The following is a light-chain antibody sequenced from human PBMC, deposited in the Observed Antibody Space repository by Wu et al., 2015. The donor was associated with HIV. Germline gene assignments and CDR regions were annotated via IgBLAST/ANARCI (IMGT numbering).Light chain of an antibody. V-gene: IGKV3-20*01. Sequence: EIVLTQSPGTLSLSPGERATLSCRASQSVSSSYVAWYQQKSGQAPRLFIYGASSRAAGIPDRFRGSGSGTDFTLTISRPEPEDSAVYYCQQYGSSPYTFGQGTKLEIE. J-gene: IGKJ2*01. CDR1: QSVSSSY. CDR3: QQYGSSPYT. CDR2: GAS.